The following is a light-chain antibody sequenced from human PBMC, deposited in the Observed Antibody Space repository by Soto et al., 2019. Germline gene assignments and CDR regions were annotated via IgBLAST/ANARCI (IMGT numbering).Light chain of an antibody. J-gene: IGKJ1*01. Sequence: EIVLTQSPATLSLSPGERATLSCRASQSVSSYLAWYQQKPGQAPRLLIYDASTRATGIPARFSGSGSGTDFTLTISSLEPEDFAVYYWQQRSNWPETFGQGTKVEIK. V-gene: IGKV3-11*01. CDR1: QSVSSY. CDR2: DAS. CDR3: QQRSNWPET.